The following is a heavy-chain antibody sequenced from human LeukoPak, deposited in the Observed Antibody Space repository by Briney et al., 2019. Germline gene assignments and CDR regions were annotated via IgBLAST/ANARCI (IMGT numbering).Heavy chain of an antibody. CDR3: VRDNYGVDY. Sequence: GGSLRLSCAASGFTFSNYWMQWVRQAPGKGLVLVSHINSDGSDTTYADSVKGRFTISRDNAKNTLYLQMNSLRAEDTAVYYCVRDNYGVDYWGQGTLVTVSS. CDR2: INSDGSDT. CDR1: GFTFSNYW. J-gene: IGHJ4*02. V-gene: IGHV3-74*01. D-gene: IGHD4-11*01.